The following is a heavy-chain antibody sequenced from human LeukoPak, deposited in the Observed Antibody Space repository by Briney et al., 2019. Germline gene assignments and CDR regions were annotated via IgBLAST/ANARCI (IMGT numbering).Heavy chain of an antibody. Sequence: SETLSLTCAVYGGSFSGYYWSWIRQPPGKGLEWIGSIYYSGSTYYNPSLKSRVTISVDTSKNQFSLKLSSVTAADTAVYYCARHVRVSEGLDYWGQGTLVTVSS. J-gene: IGHJ4*02. D-gene: IGHD1-14*01. CDR1: GGSFSGYY. CDR2: IYYSGST. CDR3: ARHVRVSEGLDY. V-gene: IGHV4-34*01.